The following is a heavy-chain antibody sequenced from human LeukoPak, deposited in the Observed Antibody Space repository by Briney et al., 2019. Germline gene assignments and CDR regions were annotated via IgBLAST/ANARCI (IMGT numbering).Heavy chain of an antibody. D-gene: IGHD1-26*01. V-gene: IGHV3-30*03. Sequence: GGSLRLSCAASEFTFSSYGMHWVRQAPGKGLEWVAVISYDGSNKYYADSVKGRFTISRDNSKNTLYLQMNSLRAEDTALYYCARDLSYRGSYYDTDYWGQGTLVTVSS. CDR1: EFTFSSYG. CDR2: ISYDGSNK. CDR3: ARDLSYRGSYYDTDY. J-gene: IGHJ4*02.